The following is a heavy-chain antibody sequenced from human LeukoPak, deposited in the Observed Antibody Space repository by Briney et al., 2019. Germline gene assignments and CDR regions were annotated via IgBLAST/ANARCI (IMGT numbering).Heavy chain of an antibody. CDR2: IYPNDSDT. CDR3: AKQPTSMVRGIIITDYYFDY. Sequence: GESLKISCKGSGYSFTSYWIGWVRQMPGKGLEWMGIIYPNDSDTRYSPSFQGQVTISADKSISTAYLQWSSLKASDTAMYYCAKQPTSMVRGIIITDYYFDYWGQGTLVAVSS. J-gene: IGHJ4*02. CDR1: GYSFTSYW. D-gene: IGHD3-10*01. V-gene: IGHV5-51*01.